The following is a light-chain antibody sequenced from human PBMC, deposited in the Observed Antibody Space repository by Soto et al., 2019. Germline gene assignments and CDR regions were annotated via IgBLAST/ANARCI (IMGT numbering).Light chain of an antibody. CDR1: TSDVGDYNY. CDR2: HVS. Sequence: QSALTQPASVSGSPGQSITISCTATTSDVGDYNYVSWYQQYPGKDPKPIIYHVSNRPSGVSNRFSGSKSGDTASLTISGLQAEDEADYYCSSYTSGCSVIFGGGTKLTVL. V-gene: IGLV2-14*01. CDR3: SSYTSGCSVI. J-gene: IGLJ2*01.